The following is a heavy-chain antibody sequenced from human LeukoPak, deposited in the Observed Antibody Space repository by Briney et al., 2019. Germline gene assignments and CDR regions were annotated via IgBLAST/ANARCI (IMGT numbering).Heavy chain of an antibody. D-gene: IGHD1-14*01. Sequence: SETLSLTCTVSGDSINSSSFYWGWIRQPPGKGLEWIGTIYHSGSTDDSHSGRTFYKTSLKNPVTISIDTPKNQSSLKLSSVTAADPAVYYCARQVRDGILDYWGQGTLVTVSS. CDR1: GDSINSSSFY. CDR3: ARQVRDGILDY. CDR2: IYHSGST. J-gene: IGHJ4*02. V-gene: IGHV4-39*07.